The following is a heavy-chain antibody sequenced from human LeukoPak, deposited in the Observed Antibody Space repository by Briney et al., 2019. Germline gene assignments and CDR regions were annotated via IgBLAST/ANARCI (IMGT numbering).Heavy chain of an antibody. V-gene: IGHV4-59*01. CDR1: GGSISSYY. CDR3: ARIYNSGYHHDAFDI. J-gene: IGHJ3*02. CDR2: IYYSGST. D-gene: IGHD3-22*01. Sequence: PSETLSLTCTVSGGSISSYYWSWIRQPPGKGLEWIGYIYYSGSTNYNPSLKSRVTISVKTSKNQFSLKLRSVTAADTAVYYCARIYNSGYHHDAFDIWGQGTMVTVSS.